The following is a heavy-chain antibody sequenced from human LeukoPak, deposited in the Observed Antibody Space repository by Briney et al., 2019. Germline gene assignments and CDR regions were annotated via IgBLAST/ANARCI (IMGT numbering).Heavy chain of an antibody. CDR3: AKHSGINGWYNDY. V-gene: IGHV3-23*01. J-gene: IGHJ4*02. Sequence: GGSLRLSCAASGFTFSTYVMSWVRQAPGKGLEWVSAISGSGGSTYYADSVKGRFTISRDNSKNTLYLQMNSLRAEDTALYYCAKHSGINGWYNDYWGQGILVTVSS. D-gene: IGHD6-19*01. CDR2: ISGSGGST. CDR1: GFTFSTYV.